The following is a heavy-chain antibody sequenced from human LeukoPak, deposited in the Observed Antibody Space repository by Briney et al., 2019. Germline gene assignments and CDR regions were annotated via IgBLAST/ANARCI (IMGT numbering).Heavy chain of an antibody. CDR1: GGSVSSGGNF. V-gene: IGHV4-31*03. CDR3: ARDRYGGYASYGLDV. CDR2: ISYSGST. Sequence: PSQTLSLTCTVSGGSVSSGGNFWNWIRQHPGKGLEWIGYISYSGSTYYNPSLKSRVTISVDTSKNQFSLKLSSVTAADTAVYYCARDRYGGYASYGLDVWGQGTTVTVSS. D-gene: IGHD4-17*01. J-gene: IGHJ6*02.